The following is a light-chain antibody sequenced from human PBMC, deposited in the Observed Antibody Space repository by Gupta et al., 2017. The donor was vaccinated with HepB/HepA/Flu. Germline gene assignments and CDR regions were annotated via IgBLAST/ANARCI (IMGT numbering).Light chain of an antibody. J-gene: IGKJ2*01. Sequence: EIVLTQSPGTLSLSPEERATLSCRASQSISSRYLAWYQQKPGQAPRLLIYGGSSRDTDIPDRFSGSGSGTDFTLTISRVEPEDFAVYYCQQYGTSPPATFGQGTRLEIK. CDR3: QQYGTSPPAT. CDR1: QSISSRY. CDR2: GGS. V-gene: IGKV3-20*01.